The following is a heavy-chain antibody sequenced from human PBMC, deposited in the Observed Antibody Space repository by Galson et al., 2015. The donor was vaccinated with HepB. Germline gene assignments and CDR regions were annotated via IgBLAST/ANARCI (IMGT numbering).Heavy chain of an antibody. CDR2: IYYSGST. D-gene: IGHD6-13*01. CDR3: ARGGGSSWYNYYYGMDV. Sequence: LSLTCTVSGGSISSYYWSWIRQPPGKGLEWIGYIYYSGSTNYNPSLKSRVTISVDTSKNQFSLKLSSVTAADTAVYYCARGGGSSWYNYYYGMDVWGQGTTVTVSS. V-gene: IGHV4-59*01. CDR1: GGSISSYY. J-gene: IGHJ6*02.